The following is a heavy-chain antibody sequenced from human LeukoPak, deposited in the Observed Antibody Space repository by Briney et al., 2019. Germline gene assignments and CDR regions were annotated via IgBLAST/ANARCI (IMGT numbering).Heavy chain of an antibody. D-gene: IGHD5-12*01. CDR1: GYTYTNYY. J-gene: IGHJ4*02. CDR2: INPSGGST. CDR3: ARDIVATIGDYFDY. V-gene: IGHV1-46*01. Sequence: GASVTVSCMASGYTYTNYYMHWVRQAPGQGLEWMGIINPSGGSTSYAQKFQGRVTMTRDTSTSTVYMELSSLRSEDTAVYYCARDIVATIGDYFDYWGQGTLVTVSS.